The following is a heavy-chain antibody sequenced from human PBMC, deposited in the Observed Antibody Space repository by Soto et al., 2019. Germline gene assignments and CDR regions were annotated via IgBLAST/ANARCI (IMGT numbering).Heavy chain of an antibody. CDR3: ARDPEYGSYFDY. D-gene: IGHD3-10*01. J-gene: IGHJ4*02. CDR2: VYYSGRT. V-gene: IGHV4-61*01. Sequence: PSETLSLTCTVSGGSVSSGSYYWIWVRQTPGKGLEWIGYVYYSGRTNYNPSLKSRVTISIDTSKNQFSLKLTSVTAADTAVYYCARDPEYGSYFDYWGQGTLVTVSS. CDR1: GGSVSSGSYY.